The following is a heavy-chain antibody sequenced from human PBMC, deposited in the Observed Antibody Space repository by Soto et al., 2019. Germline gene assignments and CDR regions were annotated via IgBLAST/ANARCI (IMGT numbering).Heavy chain of an antibody. D-gene: IGHD3-16*01. J-gene: IGHJ5*02. V-gene: IGHV3-23*01. Sequence: GGSLRLSCAASGFTFSSYAMSWVRQAPGKGLEWVSAISGSGGSTYYADSVKGRFTISRDNSKNTLYLQMNSLRAEGTAVYYWAKGKRVVFGGVFFDNWSAPGGQEPLVPVPS. CDR3: AKGKRVVFGGVFFDNWSAP. CDR1: GFTFSSYA. CDR2: ISGSGGST.